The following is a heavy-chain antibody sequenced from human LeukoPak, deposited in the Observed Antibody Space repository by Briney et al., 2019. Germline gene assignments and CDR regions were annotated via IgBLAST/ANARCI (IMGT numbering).Heavy chain of an antibody. CDR3: ARDQFSPYYYDSSGYISYYFDY. CDR2: ISYDGSNK. V-gene: IGHV3-30-3*01. D-gene: IGHD3-22*01. Sequence: PGGSLRLSCAASGFTFSSYAMHWVRQAPGKGLEWVAVISYDGSNKYYADSVKGRFTISRDNSKNTLYLQMNSLRAEDTAVYYCARDQFSPYYYDSSGYISYYFDYWGQGTLVTVSS. J-gene: IGHJ4*02. CDR1: GFTFSSYA.